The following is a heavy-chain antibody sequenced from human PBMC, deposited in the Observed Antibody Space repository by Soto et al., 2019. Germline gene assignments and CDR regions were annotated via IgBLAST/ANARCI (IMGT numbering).Heavy chain of an antibody. CDR3: AKARSGSFSGFDP. CDR2: ISGSAGNT. Sequence: GGSLRLSCAASGFTFSTYAMSWVRQAPGKGLEWVSGISGSAGNTYYADSVKGRFTISRDNSKNTLSLQMNSLRAEDTAVYYCAKARSGSFSGFDPWGQGTLVTVSS. D-gene: IGHD3-10*01. V-gene: IGHV3-23*01. J-gene: IGHJ5*02. CDR1: GFTFSTYA.